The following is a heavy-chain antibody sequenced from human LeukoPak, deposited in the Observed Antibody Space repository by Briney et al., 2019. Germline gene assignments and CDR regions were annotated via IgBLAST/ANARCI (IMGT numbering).Heavy chain of an antibody. CDR3: ARGGAYYYYMDV. Sequence: GGSLRLSCAASGFTFSSYSMNWVRQAPGKGLEWVSYISSRSSNIYYADSVKGRFTISRDNAKNSLYLQMNSLRAEDTAVYYCARGGAYYYYMDVWGKGTTVTVSS. CDR1: GFTFSSYS. D-gene: IGHD4/OR15-4a*01. V-gene: IGHV3-48*04. J-gene: IGHJ6*03. CDR2: ISSRSSNI.